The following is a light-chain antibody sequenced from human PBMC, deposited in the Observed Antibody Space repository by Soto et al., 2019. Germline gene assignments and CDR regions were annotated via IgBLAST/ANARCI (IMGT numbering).Light chain of an antibody. CDR3: SSYAGSNNLV. Sequence: QSVLTQPPSASGSPGQSVTISCTGTSSDVGGYNYVSWYQQHPGKAPKLMIYEVSTRPSGVPDRFSGSKSGNTASLTVSGLQAEDEDDYYCSSYAGSNNLVFGGGTKLTVL. V-gene: IGLV2-8*01. J-gene: IGLJ2*01. CDR2: EVS. CDR1: SSDVGGYNY.